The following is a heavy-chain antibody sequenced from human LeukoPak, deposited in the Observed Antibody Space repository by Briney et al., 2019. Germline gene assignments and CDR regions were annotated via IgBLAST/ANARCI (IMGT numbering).Heavy chain of an antibody. J-gene: IGHJ4*02. V-gene: IGHV3-72*01. CDR1: GFIFSDHY. CDR2: TRNKANSYST. CDR3: AKDSGSYSGSWYG. D-gene: IGHD6-13*01. Sequence: GGSLRLSCAASGFIFSDHYMDWVRQAPGKGLEWVGRTRNKANSYSTEYAASVKGRFTISRDDSKNSVYLQMNSLRAEDTAVYYCAKDSGSYSGSWYGWGQGTLVTVSS.